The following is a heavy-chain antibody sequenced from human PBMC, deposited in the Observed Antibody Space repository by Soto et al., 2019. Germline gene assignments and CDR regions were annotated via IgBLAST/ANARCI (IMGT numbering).Heavy chain of an antibody. CDR1: GFTFSTYG. Sequence: QVQLVESGGGVVQPGRSLRLSCAASGFTFSTYGMHWVRQAPGEGPEWVAAISMDGGDKYYAGSVKGRFTISRDNSKNTLYLQMSSLRDDDTAVYYCAKGSEAARQELDYWGQGTLVTVSS. D-gene: IGHD6-6*01. CDR3: AKGSEAARQELDY. J-gene: IGHJ4*02. CDR2: ISMDGGDK. V-gene: IGHV3-30*18.